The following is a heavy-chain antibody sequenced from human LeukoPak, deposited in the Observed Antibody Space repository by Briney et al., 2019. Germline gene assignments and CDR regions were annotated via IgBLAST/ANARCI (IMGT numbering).Heavy chain of an antibody. CDR3: ARVVESGRYDY. V-gene: IGHV3-7*01. D-gene: IGHD1-26*01. J-gene: IGHJ4*02. Sequence: GGSLRLSCAASGFTFSSYWRSWVRQAPGKGLEGVANIKQDGSEKYYVDYVKGRFTNSRDNAKNSLYLQMNSLRAEDTAVYYCARVVESGRYDYWGQGTLVPVSS. CDR1: GFTFSSYW. CDR2: IKQDGSEK.